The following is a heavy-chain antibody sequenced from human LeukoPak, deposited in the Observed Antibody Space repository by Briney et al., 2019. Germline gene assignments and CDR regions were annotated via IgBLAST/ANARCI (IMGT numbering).Heavy chain of an antibody. Sequence: PSETLSLTCTVSGGSISSGDYYWSWIRQPPGKGLEWIGYIYYSGSTYYNPSLKSRVTISVDTSKNQFSLKLSSVTAADTAVYYCARAPDCGGDCYPDYWGQGTLVTVSS. CDR1: GGSISSGDYY. D-gene: IGHD2-21*02. CDR2: IYYSGST. J-gene: IGHJ4*02. V-gene: IGHV4-30-4*01. CDR3: ARAPDCGGDCYPDY.